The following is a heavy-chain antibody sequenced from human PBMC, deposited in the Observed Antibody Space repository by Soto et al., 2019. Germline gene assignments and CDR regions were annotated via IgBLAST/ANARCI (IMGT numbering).Heavy chain of an antibody. V-gene: IGHV3-21*01. CDR1: GFTFSSYS. CDR3: ARDGSGAFQH. J-gene: IGHJ1*01. CDR2: ISSSSSYI. Sequence: EVQLVESGGGLVKPGGSLRLSCAASGFTFSSYSMNWVCQAPGKGLEWVSSISSSSSYIYYADSVKGRFTISRDNAKNSLYLQMNSLRAEDTAVYYCARDGSGAFQHWGQGTLVTVSS. D-gene: IGHD1-26*01.